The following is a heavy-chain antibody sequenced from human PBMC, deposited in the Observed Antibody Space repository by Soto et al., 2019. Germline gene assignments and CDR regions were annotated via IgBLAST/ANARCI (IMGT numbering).Heavy chain of an antibody. CDR2: ST. CDR3: TLRQDTSRGPIY. D-gene: IGHD6-13*01. V-gene: IGHV2-5*01. CDR1: GSSLTTRGMT. J-gene: IGHJ4*02. Sequence: VSGPTLVNPXQTLTLTCTVSGSSLTTRGMTLGWIRQPPGKAPEWLALSTQYSPSLQSRLTFTEDTSKNQVVLTMTNMDPVDTATYYCTLRQDTSRGPIYWGQGIMVTV.